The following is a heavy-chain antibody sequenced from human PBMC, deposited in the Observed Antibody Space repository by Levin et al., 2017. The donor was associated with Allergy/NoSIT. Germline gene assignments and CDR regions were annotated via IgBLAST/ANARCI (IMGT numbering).Heavy chain of an antibody. CDR2: IKQDGSEK. J-gene: IGHJ5*02. D-gene: IGHD5-12*01. Sequence: GGSLRLSCAASGFTFSSYWMSWVRQAPGKGLEWVANIKQDGSEKYYVDSVKGRFTISRDNAKNSLYLQMNSLRAEDTAVYYCARDLVGYHPPTNWFDPWGQGTLVTVSS. V-gene: IGHV3-7*01. CDR3: ARDLVGYHPPTNWFDP. CDR1: GFTFSSYW.